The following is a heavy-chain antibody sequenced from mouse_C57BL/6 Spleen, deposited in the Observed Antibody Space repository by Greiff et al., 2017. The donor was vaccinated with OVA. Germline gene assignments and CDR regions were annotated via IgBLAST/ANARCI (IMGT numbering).Heavy chain of an antibody. V-gene: IGHV5-17*01. Sequence: EVHLVESGGGLVKPGGSLKLSCAASGFTFSDYGMHWVRQAPEKGLEWVAYISSGSSTIYYADTVKGRFTISRDNAKNTLFLQMTSLRSEDTAMYYCARHWDYFDYWGQGTTLTVSS. CDR1: GFTFSDYG. CDR2: ISSGSSTI. CDR3: ARHWDYFDY. D-gene: IGHD4-1*01. J-gene: IGHJ2*01.